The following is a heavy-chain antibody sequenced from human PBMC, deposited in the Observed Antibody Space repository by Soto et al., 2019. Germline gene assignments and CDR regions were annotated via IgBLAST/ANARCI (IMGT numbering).Heavy chain of an antibody. CDR1: GFSLRSSGVG. D-gene: IGHD3-10*01. Sequence: QITLKESGPPLVKPTQTLTLTCTFSGFSLRSSGVGVGWIRQPPGKALEWLALIYWDDDKHYSSSLKSRLTITKDTSKNQVVLTMTNMDPVDTATYYCAHRPEYYYGSGSYYNFDYWGQGILVTVSS. CDR2: IYWDDDK. CDR3: AHRPEYYYGSGSYYNFDY. J-gene: IGHJ4*02. V-gene: IGHV2-5*02.